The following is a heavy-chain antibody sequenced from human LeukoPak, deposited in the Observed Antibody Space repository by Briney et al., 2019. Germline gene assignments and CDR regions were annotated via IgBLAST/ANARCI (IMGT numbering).Heavy chain of an antibody. J-gene: IGHJ6*03. Sequence: SETLSLTCTVSGGSISSGSYYWSWIRQPAGKGLEWIGRIYTSGSTNYNPSLKGRVTIPVDTSKNQFSLKLRSVTAADTAVYYCARGIFAVVTDYYYYMDVWGKGTTVTVSS. D-gene: IGHD3-3*01. CDR2: IYTSGST. CDR1: GGSISSGSYY. V-gene: IGHV4-61*02. CDR3: ARGIFAVVTDYYYYMDV.